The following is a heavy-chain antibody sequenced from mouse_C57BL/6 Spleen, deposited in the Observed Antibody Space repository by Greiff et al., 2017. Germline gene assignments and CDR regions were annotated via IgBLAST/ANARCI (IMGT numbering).Heavy chain of an antibody. J-gene: IGHJ3*01. D-gene: IGHD1-1*01. Sequence: EVMLVESGGGLVKPGGSLKLSCAASGFTFSDYGMHWVRQAPEKGLEWVAYISSGSSTIYYADTVKGRFTISRDNAKNTLFLQMTRLRSEDTAMYYCAARDYGSSPRFAYWGQGTLVTVSA. CDR2: ISSGSSTI. CDR3: AARDYGSSPRFAY. V-gene: IGHV5-17*01. CDR1: GFTFSDYG.